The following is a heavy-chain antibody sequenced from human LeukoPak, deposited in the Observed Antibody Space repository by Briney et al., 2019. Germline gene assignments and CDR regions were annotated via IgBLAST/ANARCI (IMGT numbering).Heavy chain of an antibody. CDR3: ARGLMWGFES. CDR2: IYSGGTR. CDR1: GFTVRSNY. Sequence: PGGSLRLSCAVSGFTVRSNYISRVRQAPGKGLEWVSVIYSGGTRHYGDSVKDRFTISRDNSKNTVYLQMDSLRVEDTAVYYCARGLMWGFESWGQGTLVTVSS. D-gene: IGHD2-8*01. V-gene: IGHV3-66*01. J-gene: IGHJ5*01.